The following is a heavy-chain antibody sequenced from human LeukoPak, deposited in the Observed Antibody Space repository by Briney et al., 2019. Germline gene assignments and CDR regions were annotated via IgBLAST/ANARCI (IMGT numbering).Heavy chain of an antibody. CDR2: VNSDGSST. J-gene: IGHJ6*02. CDR1: GFTFSSYW. V-gene: IGHV3-74*01. D-gene: IGHD3-3*01. CDR3: ARVGDDSCMDV. Sequence: PGGSLRLSCAASGFTFSSYWMHWVRQAPGKGLVWVSRVNSDGSSTNYADSVKGRFTISRDNAKNTLYLQMNSLRADDTAVYYCARVGDDSCMDVWGQGTTVTVSS.